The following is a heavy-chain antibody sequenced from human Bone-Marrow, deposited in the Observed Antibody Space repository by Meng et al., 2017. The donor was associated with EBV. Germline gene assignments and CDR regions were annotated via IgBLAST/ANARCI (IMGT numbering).Heavy chain of an antibody. J-gene: IGHJ5*02. V-gene: IGHV4-39*01. CDR1: GESITTYTSY. D-gene: IGHD5-18*01. CDR2: IYHSGTT. Sequence: RQLQESDPGLVKPSAPLSLTCTVSGESITTYTSYWGWIRQPPGKGLEWIGTIYHSGTTYYNPSLQSRVTISVDTSKNQFSLKMNSVTAADTAVYYCARRAASWFDPWGQGALVTVSS. CDR3: ARRAASWFDP.